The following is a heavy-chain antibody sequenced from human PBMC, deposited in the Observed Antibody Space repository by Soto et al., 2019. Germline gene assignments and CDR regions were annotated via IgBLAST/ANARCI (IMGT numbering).Heavy chain of an antibody. CDR2: VFYGGT. V-gene: IGHV4-59*01. Sequence: LSLTCSVSGRSMSSNYWSWTRQSPDKGLEWLGYVFYGGTDYNPSLGGRVSMSVETSKSQFSLKLTSVTVADTAVCYCASYRGALYFESWGPGILVTVSS. D-gene: IGHD3-16*01. CDR3: ASYRGALYFES. CDR1: GRSMSSNY. J-gene: IGHJ4*02.